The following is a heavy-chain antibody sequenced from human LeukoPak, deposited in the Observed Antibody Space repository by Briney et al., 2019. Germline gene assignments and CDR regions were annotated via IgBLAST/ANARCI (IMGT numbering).Heavy chain of an antibody. CDR1: GYTFTSYG. J-gene: IGHJ1*01. V-gene: IGHV1-18*01. Sequence: ASVKVSCKASGYTFTSYGISWVRQAPGQGLAWMGWISAYNGNTNYAQKLQGRVTMTTDTSTSTAYMELRSLRSDDTAVYYCARVLEDLWGSGYYGYFQHWGQGTLVTVSS. CDR2: ISAYNGNT. CDR3: ARVLEDLWGSGYYGYFQH. D-gene: IGHD3-22*01.